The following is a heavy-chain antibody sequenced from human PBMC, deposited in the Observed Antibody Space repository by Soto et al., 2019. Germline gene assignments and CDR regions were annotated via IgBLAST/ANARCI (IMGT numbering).Heavy chain of an antibody. D-gene: IGHD2-2*01. V-gene: IGHV1-69*01. CDR2: IIPIFGTA. CDR1: GGTFSSYA. J-gene: IGHJ4*02. Sequence: QVQLVQYGAEVKKPGSSVKVSCKASGGTFSSYAISWVRQAPGQGLEWMGGIIPIFGTANYAQKFQGRVTITADESTSTAYMELSSLRSEATAVYYCARAGPAAMPIPLYFDYWGQGTLVTVSS. CDR3: ARAGPAAMPIPLYFDY.